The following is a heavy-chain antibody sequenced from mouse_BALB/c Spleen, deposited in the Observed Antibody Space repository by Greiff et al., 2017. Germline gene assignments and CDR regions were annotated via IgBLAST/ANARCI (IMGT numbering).Heavy chain of an antibody. V-gene: IGHV1-9*01. D-gene: IGHD2-4*01. Sequence: VQLQQSGAELMKPGASVKISCKATGYTFSSYWIEWVKQRPGHGLEWIGEILPGSGSTNYNEKFKGKATFTADTSSNTAYMQLSSLTSEDSAVYYCARGGGNDYDDAMDYWGQGTSVTVSS. CDR1: GYTFSSYW. CDR2: ILPGSGST. CDR3: ARGGGNDYDDAMDY. J-gene: IGHJ4*01.